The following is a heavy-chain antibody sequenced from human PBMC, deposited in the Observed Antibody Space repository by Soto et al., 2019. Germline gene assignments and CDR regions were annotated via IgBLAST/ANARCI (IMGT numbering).Heavy chain of an antibody. CDR3: ARGYTFPFDP. J-gene: IGHJ5*02. Sequence: ASVKVSCKASGYTFTSCGISWLRQAPGQGLEWMGWISAYNGNTNYSQKFQGRVTITRDTSASTAYMELSSLRSEDTAVYYCARGYTFPFDPWGQGTLVTVSS. V-gene: IGHV1-18*01. D-gene: IGHD1-26*01. CDR2: ISAYNGNT. CDR1: GYTFTSCG.